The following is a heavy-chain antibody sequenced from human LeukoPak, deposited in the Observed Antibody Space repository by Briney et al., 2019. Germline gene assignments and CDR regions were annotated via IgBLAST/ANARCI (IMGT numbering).Heavy chain of an antibody. CDR1: GFTFSDYH. J-gene: IGHJ5*02. Sequence: PGGSLRLSCAASGFTFSDYHMSWIRQAPGKGLEWVSYISSSGSTIYYADSVKGRFTISRDNAKNSLYLQMNSLRAEDTAVYYCARDWGRAAAGTFWFDPWGQGTLVTVSS. D-gene: IGHD6-13*01. CDR3: ARDWGRAAAGTFWFDP. V-gene: IGHV3-11*01. CDR2: ISSSGSTI.